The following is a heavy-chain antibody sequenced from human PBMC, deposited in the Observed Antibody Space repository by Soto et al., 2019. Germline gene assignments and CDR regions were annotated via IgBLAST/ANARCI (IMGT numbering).Heavy chain of an antibody. J-gene: IGHJ4*02. Sequence: QAQLVESGGGVVQPGRSLRLSCAASGFAFSSYGMHWVRQAPGTGLEWVAVISYDGSLKHYADSVKGRFTNSRDNSKNMVLLQMSSLRAEDTAVYYCVSDRGYGHASVPYSWGQGTLVSVSS. V-gene: IGHV3-30*03. D-gene: IGHD5-18*01. CDR3: VSDRGYGHASVPYS. CDR1: GFAFSSYG. CDR2: ISYDGSLK.